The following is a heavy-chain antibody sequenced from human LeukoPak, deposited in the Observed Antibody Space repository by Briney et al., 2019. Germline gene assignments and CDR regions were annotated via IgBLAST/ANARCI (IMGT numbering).Heavy chain of an antibody. CDR2: FAPEDGET. CDR1: GCTLTEIS. CDR3: ATFYSNYRYYFGMDV. V-gene: IGHV1-24*01. D-gene: IGHD4-11*01. Sequence: ASVTVSCKVSGCTLTEISMHWVRQAPGEGLEWMGGFAPEDGETIYAQKFQGRVTMTEDTSTDTALMELSSLGSEDTAVYYCATFYSNYRYYFGMDVWGQGTTVTVSS. J-gene: IGHJ6*02.